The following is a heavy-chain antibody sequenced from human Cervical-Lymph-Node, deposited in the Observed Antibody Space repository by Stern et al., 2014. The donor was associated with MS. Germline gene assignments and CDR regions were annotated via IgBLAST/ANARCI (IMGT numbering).Heavy chain of an antibody. CDR2: IYPRDSDT. J-gene: IGHJ4*02. Sequence: EVQLVESGAEVKKPGESLKISCKGSGYSFTDYWIGWVRQMPGKSLEWMGCIYPRDSDTTYSPSFQGQVTISAAKSTSTAYLQWSSLKASDTAMYFCARRRGSWEADYWGQGTLVTVSS. CDR3: ARRRGSWEADY. D-gene: IGHD1-26*01. V-gene: IGHV5-51*03. CDR1: GYSFTDYW.